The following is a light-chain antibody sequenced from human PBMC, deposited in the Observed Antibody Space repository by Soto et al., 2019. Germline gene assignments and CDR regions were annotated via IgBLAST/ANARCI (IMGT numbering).Light chain of an antibody. CDR3: QQSYSTRWT. CDR2: GIS. J-gene: IGKJ1*01. Sequence: TQSPAALSASTGPSATRSRRTSQSVNSNYLAWYQQKPGQAPRLLIYGISKRATDIPDRFSGSGSGTDFTLTISSLQPEDFATYYCQQSYSTRWTFGQGTKVDIK. V-gene: IGKV3D-20*02. CDR1: QSVNSNY.